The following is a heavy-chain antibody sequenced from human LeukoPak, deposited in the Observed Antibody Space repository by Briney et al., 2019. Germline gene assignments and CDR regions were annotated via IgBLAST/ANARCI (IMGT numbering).Heavy chain of an antibody. CDR2: INTNTGNP. J-gene: IGHJ4*02. CDR1: GGTFSSYA. CDR3: AREGRQWLIRSFDY. Sequence: ASVKVSCKASGGTFSSYAISWVRQAPGQGLEWMGWINTNTGNPTYAQGFTGRFVFSLDTSVSTAYLQISSLKAEDTAVYYCAREGRQWLIRSFDYWGQGTLVTVSS. V-gene: IGHV7-4-1*02. D-gene: IGHD6-19*01.